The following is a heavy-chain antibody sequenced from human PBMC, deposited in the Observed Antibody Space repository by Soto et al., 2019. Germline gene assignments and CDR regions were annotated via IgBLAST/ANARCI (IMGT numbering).Heavy chain of an antibody. D-gene: IGHD3-3*01. J-gene: IGHJ5*02. V-gene: IGHV4-34*01. CDR2: INHSGST. CDR1: GGSFSGYY. Sequence: SETLSLTCAVYGGSFSGYYWSWIRQPPGKGLEWIGEINHSGSTNYNPSLKSRVTISVDTSKNQFSLKLSSVTPADTAVYYCARGKIYDFWSGYYNWFDPWGQGTLVTVSS. CDR3: ARGKIYDFWSGYYNWFDP.